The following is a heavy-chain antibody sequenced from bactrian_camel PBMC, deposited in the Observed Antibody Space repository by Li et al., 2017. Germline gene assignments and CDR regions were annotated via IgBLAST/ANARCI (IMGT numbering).Heavy chain of an antibody. D-gene: IGHD2*01. J-gene: IGHJ4*01. Sequence: VQLVESGGGLVQPGGSLRLSCAASGFTFSRYAMSWVRQAPGKGLEWVSTTNSATGNAYYADSVKGRFTISRDNAKNTLYLQMANVKPEDTAMYYCAARYSLCSNGGRLSFPYWGRGTQVTVS. CDR1: GFTFSRYA. V-gene: IGHV3S31*01. CDR3: AARYSLCSNGGRLSFPY. CDR2: TNSATGNA.